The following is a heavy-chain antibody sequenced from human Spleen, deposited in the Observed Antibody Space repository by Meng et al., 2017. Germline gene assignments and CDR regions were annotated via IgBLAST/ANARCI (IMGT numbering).Heavy chain of an antibody. CDR3: VRGGDSRKIEY. V-gene: IGHV4-38-2*01. CDR1: GYSISSGYY. Sequence: SETLSLTCAVSGYSISSGYYWGWIRQQPGRGLEWMTSMYHSGNTYYNPSLKSRVTISVDTTRNQFSLKLNSVTAADTAVYFCVRGGDSRKIEYWGQGALVTVSS. CDR2: MYHSGNT. D-gene: IGHD3-22*01. J-gene: IGHJ4*02.